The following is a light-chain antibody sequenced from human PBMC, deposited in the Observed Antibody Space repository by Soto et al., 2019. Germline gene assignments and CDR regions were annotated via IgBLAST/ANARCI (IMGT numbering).Light chain of an antibody. CDR1: QSVSSSY. J-gene: IGKJ1*01. Sequence: IVLTQSPGTLSLSPGERATLACRGSQSVSSSYLAWYQQKPGQAPRLLISGASSRATGIPDRFSGSGSGTDFTLTISRLEPEDFAVYYCQQYGSLSWTFGQGTKVDIK. V-gene: IGKV3-20*01. CDR2: GAS. CDR3: QQYGSLSWT.